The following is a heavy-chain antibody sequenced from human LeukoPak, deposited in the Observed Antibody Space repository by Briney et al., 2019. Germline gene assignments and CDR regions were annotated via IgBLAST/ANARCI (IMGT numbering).Heavy chain of an antibody. CDR3: ARGWSIVVVTAISFPFDY. CDR2: IKHSGST. Sequence: AETLSLTCAVYGGSFSSSYWSWIRQPPGKGLEWIGEIKHSGSTNYNPSLKTRVTISVDTSKNQFSMKLSSVTAADTAVYYCARGWSIVVVTAISFPFDYWGQGTLVTVSS. J-gene: IGHJ4*02. V-gene: IGHV4-34*01. D-gene: IGHD2-21*02. CDR1: GGSFSSSY.